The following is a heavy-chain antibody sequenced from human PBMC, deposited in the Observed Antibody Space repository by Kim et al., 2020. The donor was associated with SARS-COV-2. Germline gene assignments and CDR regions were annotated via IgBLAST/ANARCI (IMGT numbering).Heavy chain of an antibody. CDR2: IWYDGSNK. CDR1: GFTFSSYG. D-gene: IGHD6-13*01. J-gene: IGHJ1*01. Sequence: GGSLRLSCAASGFTFSSYGMHWVRQAPGKGLEWVAVIWYDGSNKYYADSVKGRFTISRDNSKNTLYLQMNSLRAEDTAVYYCARDSSSWYRYFQHWGQGTLVTVSS. V-gene: IGHV3-33*01. CDR3: ARDSSSWYRYFQH.